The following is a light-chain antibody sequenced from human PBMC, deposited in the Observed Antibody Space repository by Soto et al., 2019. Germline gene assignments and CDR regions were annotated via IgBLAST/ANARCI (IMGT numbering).Light chain of an antibody. CDR1: QSVRSK. CDR2: DAS. CDR3: QHYKNWPA. Sequence: EIVMTQSPATLSVSPGERATLSCRASQSVRSKLAWYQQKPGQAPRLLIYDASTRAPGVPARFSGSGSGTELTHTISTLQSEDFAVYTCQHYKNWPAFGQGTKVEIK. J-gene: IGKJ1*01. V-gene: IGKV3-15*01.